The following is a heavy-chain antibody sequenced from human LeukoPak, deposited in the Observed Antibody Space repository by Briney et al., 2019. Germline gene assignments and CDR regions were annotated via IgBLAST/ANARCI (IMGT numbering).Heavy chain of an antibody. D-gene: IGHD1-14*01. V-gene: IGHV4-38-2*02. Sequence: PSETLSLTCSVSGYSISSGYYWGWIRQPPGKGLEWIGSIYHSGKAYYTPSLKSRVTMSLDTSKNQFSLRLNSVTAADTAVYYCARGCCGAGTTTTGWFDPWGQGTLVTVSS. CDR3: ARGCCGAGTTTTGWFDP. CDR1: GYSISSGYY. CDR2: IYHSGKA. J-gene: IGHJ5*02.